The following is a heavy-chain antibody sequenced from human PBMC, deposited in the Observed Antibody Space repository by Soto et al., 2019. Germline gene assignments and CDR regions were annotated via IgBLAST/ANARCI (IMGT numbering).Heavy chain of an antibody. D-gene: IGHD2-15*01. J-gene: IGHJ4*02. Sequence: QVQLQESGPGLVKPSETLSLTCTVSGGSISSYYWSWIRQPPGKGLEWIGYIYYSGSTNYNPSLKSRVTISVDTSKNQFSLKLSSVTAADTAVYHCARGLVVAAFDYWGQGTLVTVSS. CDR1: GGSISSYY. CDR3: ARGLVVAAFDY. CDR2: IYYSGST. V-gene: IGHV4-59*01.